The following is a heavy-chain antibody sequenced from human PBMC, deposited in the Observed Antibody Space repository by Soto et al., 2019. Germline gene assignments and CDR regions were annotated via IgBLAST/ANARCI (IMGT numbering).Heavy chain of an antibody. J-gene: IGHJ6*02. CDR1: GFSFSSHG. Sequence: QVQLVESGGNVVQPGRSLRLSCAASGFSFSSHGMHWVRQAPGKGLEWVAHLWAGGNIRYYAYSVKGRFTISSDHSKNTLYLQMDRLGAEDTAVYYCARDATHLANYGMDVWGQGTTVTVSS. V-gene: IGHV3-33*01. CDR3: ARDATHLANYGMDV. CDR2: LWAGGNIR. D-gene: IGHD3-3*02.